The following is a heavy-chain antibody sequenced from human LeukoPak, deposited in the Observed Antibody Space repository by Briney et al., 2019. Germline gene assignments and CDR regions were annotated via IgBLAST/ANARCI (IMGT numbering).Heavy chain of an antibody. V-gene: IGHV4-39*01. D-gene: IGHD2-15*01. CDR3: ARRVVVAATMIDY. CDR2: IYYSGST. J-gene: IGHJ4*02. CDR1: GGSISSSSYY. Sequence: MASETLSLTCTVSGGSISSSSYYWGWIRQPPGTGLEWIVSIYYSGSTYHNPSLKSRVTISVDTSKNQFSLKLSSVTAADTAVYYCARRVVVAATMIDYWGQGTLVTVSS.